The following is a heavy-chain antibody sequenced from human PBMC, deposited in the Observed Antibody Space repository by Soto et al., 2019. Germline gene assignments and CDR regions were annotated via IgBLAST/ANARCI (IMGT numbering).Heavy chain of an antibody. CDR2: IDPSDSYT. D-gene: IGHD3-3*01. CDR1: GYSFTSYW. J-gene: IGHJ5*02. V-gene: IGHV5-10-1*01. CDR3: ARHSITIFGVVKENWFDP. Sequence: PGESLKISCKGSGYSFTSYWISWVRQMPGKGLEWMGRIDPSDSYTNYSPSFQGHVTISADKSISTAYLQWSSLKASDTAMYYCARHSITIFGVVKENWFDPWGQGTLVTVSS.